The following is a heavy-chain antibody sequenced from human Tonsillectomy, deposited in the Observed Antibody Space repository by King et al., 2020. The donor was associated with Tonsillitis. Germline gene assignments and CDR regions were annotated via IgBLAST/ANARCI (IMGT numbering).Heavy chain of an antibody. Sequence: VQLVESGGGVVQPGRSLRLSCAASGFTFSRYGMHWVRQAPGKGLEWVAVISYDGSIKYYADSVKGRFTISRDNSKNTLYLQMNSLRAEDTAVYYCARELRVGVTENWFDPWAREPWSPSPQ. D-gene: IGHD2-21*02. V-gene: IGHV3-33*05. CDR3: ARELRVGVTENWFDP. CDR1: GFTFSRYG. CDR2: ISYDGSIK. J-gene: IGHJ5*02.